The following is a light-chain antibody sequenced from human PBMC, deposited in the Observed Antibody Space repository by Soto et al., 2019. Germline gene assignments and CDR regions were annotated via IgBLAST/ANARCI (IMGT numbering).Light chain of an antibody. CDR1: QSISSN. Sequence: EIVMTQSPATLSVSPGQRATLSCRASQSISSNLAWYQQKPGQAPRLLIYGASTRATGIPARFSGSGSGTEFTLTINSLQSEDFAVYYWKQYNNWGTFGQGTKVEIK. V-gene: IGKV3-15*01. J-gene: IGKJ1*01. CDR3: KQYNNWGT. CDR2: GAS.